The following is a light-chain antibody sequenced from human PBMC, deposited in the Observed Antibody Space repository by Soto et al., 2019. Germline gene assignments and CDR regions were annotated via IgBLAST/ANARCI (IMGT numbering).Light chain of an antibody. CDR1: QIVSSY. J-gene: IGKJ4*01. V-gene: IGKV3-11*01. Sequence: EIVLTQSPATLSLSTGETATLSCRSSQIVSSYLAWYQQKPGHAPRLLIYDASNRATGIPARFSGSGSGTDFPLTISSLEPEDFAVYYCQQRSKWPPLNFGGRTQVAVK. CDR2: DAS. CDR3: QQRSKWPPLN.